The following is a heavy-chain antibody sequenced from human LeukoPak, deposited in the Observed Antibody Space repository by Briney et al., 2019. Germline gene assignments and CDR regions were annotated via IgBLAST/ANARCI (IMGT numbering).Heavy chain of an antibody. CDR1: GFTFDDYA. J-gene: IGHJ6*03. CDR3: AKDRAARGRGDYFYMDV. D-gene: IGHD2-21*01. CDR2: ITWDGGST. Sequence: GGSLRLSCAASGFTFDDYAMHWVRQASGKGLEWVSHITWDGGSTHYADSVEGRFTISRDNRENSLYLQMNSLRPEDTALYYCAKDRAARGRGDYFYMDVWGKGTTVTVSS. V-gene: IGHV3-43D*03.